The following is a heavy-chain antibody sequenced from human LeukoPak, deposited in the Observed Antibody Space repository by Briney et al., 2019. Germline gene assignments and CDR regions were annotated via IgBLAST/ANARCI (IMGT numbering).Heavy chain of an antibody. V-gene: IGHV1-46*01. CDR1: GYSFTSNY. CDR3: ARDQEAFDY. Sequence: ASVKVSCKASGYSFTSNYIHWVRQAPGQGLEWMGMTYPRDGSTSYAQKFQGRVTVTRDTSTSTVHMELSGLRSEDTAVYYCARDQEAFDYWGQGTLVTVSS. CDR2: TYPRDGST. J-gene: IGHJ4*02.